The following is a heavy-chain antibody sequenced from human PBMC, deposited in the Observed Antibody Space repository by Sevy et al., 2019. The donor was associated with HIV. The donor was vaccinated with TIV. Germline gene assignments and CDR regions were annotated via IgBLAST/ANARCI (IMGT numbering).Heavy chain of an antibody. V-gene: IGHV3-7*01. Sequence: GGSLRLSCAASGFTFSSYWMSWVRQAPGKGLEWVANIKQDGSEQYYVDSVKGRFTISSENVNNSLYLQMNRLRAEDTDVSYCARETISYYYYGMDVWGQGTTVTVSS. CDR2: IKQDGSEQ. CDR3: ARETISYYYYGMDV. J-gene: IGHJ6*02. D-gene: IGHD3-9*01. CDR1: GFTFSSYW.